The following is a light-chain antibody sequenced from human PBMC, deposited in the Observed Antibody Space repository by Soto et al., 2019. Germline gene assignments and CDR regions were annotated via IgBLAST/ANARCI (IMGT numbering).Light chain of an antibody. CDR1: QSISSW. J-gene: IGKJ4*01. V-gene: IGKV1-5*03. Sequence: DIQMTQSPSTLSASVGDRVTITCRANQSISSWLAWYQQKPGKAPKLLIYKASSLESGVPSRFSGSGSGTEFTLTISSLQPDDFTTYYCQQYNSYSGTFGGGTKVEIK. CDR3: QQYNSYSGT. CDR2: KAS.